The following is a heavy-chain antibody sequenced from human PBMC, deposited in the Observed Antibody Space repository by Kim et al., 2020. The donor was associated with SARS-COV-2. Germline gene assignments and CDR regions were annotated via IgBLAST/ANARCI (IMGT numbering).Heavy chain of an antibody. J-gene: IGHJ5*02. V-gene: IGHV3-66*01. CDR3: ARVLMEQQRVEGDWFDP. D-gene: IGHD6-13*01. Sequence: VKGRFTISRDKSKNTLYLQMNSLRAEDTAVYYCARVLMEQQRVEGDWFDPWGQGTLVTVSS.